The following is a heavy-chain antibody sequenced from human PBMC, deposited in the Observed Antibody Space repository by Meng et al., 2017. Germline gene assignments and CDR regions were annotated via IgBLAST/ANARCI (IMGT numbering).Heavy chain of an antibody. Sequence: GSLKISCAASGFTFSSYGMHWVRQAPGKGLEWVAVIWYDGSNKYYADSVKGRFTISRDNSKNTLYLQMNSLRAGDTAVYYCARGTYYYDSSGYYEPLAFDIWGQGTMVTVSS. CDR3: ARGTYYYDSSGYYEPLAFDI. J-gene: IGHJ3*02. V-gene: IGHV3-33*01. CDR2: IWYDGSNK. D-gene: IGHD3-22*01. CDR1: GFTFSSYG.